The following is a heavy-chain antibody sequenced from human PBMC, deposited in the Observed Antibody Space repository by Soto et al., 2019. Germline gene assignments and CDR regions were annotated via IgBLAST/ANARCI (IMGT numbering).Heavy chain of an antibody. D-gene: IGHD2-21*02. J-gene: IGHJ6*02. CDR1: GFSFRNYA. V-gene: IGHV3-23*01. CDR2: LSGSGTMR. Sequence: EVQLLESGGGLVQPGGSLRLSCAASGFSFRNYAMTWVRQAPGKGLEWVSGLSGSGTMRYYADSVRGRFIISRDNAKNTLFLQMDNLRVEDSAVYYCARDDATHCGDDCYRYFYYGMDVWGQGTTVTVSS. CDR3: ARDDATHCGDDCYRYFYYGMDV.